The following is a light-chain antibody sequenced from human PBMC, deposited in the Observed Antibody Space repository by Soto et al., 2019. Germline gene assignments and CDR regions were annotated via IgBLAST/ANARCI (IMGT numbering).Light chain of an antibody. Sequence: EIVLTQSPGTLSLSPGERATLSCRASQTVSSSYLVGYQQKPGQAPMLLIYGASSRASGIPDRFSGSGSGTDFTLTISRLEPEDFAVYYCQQYGSSPYTFGQGTKLEIK. CDR2: GAS. J-gene: IGKJ2*01. CDR3: QQYGSSPYT. CDR1: QTVSSSY. V-gene: IGKV3-20*01.